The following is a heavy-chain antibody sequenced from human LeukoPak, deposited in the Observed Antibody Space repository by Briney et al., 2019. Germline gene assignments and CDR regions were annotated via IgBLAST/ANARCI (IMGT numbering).Heavy chain of an antibody. J-gene: IGHJ3*02. CDR3: ARVSAAIEAFDI. V-gene: IGHV4-59*12. CDR1: GGSISSYY. Sequence: SETLSLTCTVSGGSISSYYWSWIRQPPGKGLEWIGYIYHSGSTYYNPSLKSRVTISVDRSKNQFSLKLSSVTAADTAVYYCARVSAAIEAFDIWGQGTMVTVSS. D-gene: IGHD2-2*01. CDR2: IYHSGST.